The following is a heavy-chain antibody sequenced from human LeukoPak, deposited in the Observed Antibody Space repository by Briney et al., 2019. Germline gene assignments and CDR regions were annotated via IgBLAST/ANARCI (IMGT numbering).Heavy chain of an antibody. CDR1: GGSISSYY. J-gene: IGHJ4*02. V-gene: IGHV4-59*01. CDR2: IYYSGST. Sequence: KPSETLSLTCTVSGGSISSYYWSWIRQPPGKGLEWIGYIYYSGSTNYNPSLKSRVTISVDTSKNQFSLKLSSVTAADTAVYYCARTEGRWLQFNYWGQGTLVTVSS. CDR3: ARTEGRWLQFNY. D-gene: IGHD5-24*01.